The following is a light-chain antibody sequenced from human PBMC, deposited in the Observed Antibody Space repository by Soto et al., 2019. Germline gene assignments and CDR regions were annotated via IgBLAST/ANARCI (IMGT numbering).Light chain of an antibody. CDR1: QGIRSA. CDR2: AAS. V-gene: IGKV1-6*01. J-gene: IGKJ1*01. CDR3: LLDYRYFWA. Sequence: AIQVTQAPSSLSASVGDRVTITCRTSQGIRSALGWYQQKPGKVPKLLIYAASTLQSGVQSRFSGSGSGRDFTLTRSSRQPEDFATYYCLLDYRYFWAFGEGTKVEI.